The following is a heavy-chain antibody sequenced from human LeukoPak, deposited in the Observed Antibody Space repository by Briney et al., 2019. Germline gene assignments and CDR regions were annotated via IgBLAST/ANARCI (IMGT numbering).Heavy chain of an antibody. CDR1: GYSISSGYY. CDR3: ARLSGIYCDRGSCFNYFDS. CDR2: IYHSGST. V-gene: IGHV4-38-2*02. Sequence: PSETLSHTCTVSGYSISSGYYWGWIRQPPGKGLEWIGSIYHSGSTFYNPSLKSRVTISVDTSKNQFPLRLTSVTAADTAVYYCARLSGIYCDRGSCFNYFDSWGQGALVTVSS. J-gene: IGHJ5*01. D-gene: IGHD2-15*01.